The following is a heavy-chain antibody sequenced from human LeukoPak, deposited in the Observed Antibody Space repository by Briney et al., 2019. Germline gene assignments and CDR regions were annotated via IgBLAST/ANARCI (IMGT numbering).Heavy chain of an antibody. Sequence: SETLSLTCTGCGGSIINYYWSWIRQPPGKGLEWIGYIFYSGSTNYNPSLKSRVTISIDTSKNQFSLKLSSVTAADTAVYYCARGLLGVDIWGQGTMVTVSS. CDR1: GGSIINYY. CDR2: IFYSGST. D-gene: IGHD3-16*01. V-gene: IGHV4-59*01. CDR3: ARGLLGVDI. J-gene: IGHJ3*02.